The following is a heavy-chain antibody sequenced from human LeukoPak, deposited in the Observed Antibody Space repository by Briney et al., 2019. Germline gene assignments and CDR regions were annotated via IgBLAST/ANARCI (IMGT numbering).Heavy chain of an antibody. CDR2: IYCSGST. V-gene: IGHV4-39*01. J-gene: IGHJ4*02. D-gene: IGHD3-10*01. CDR1: GGSISSSSYY. Sequence: SETLSLTCTVSGGSISSSSYYWGWIRQPPGKGLEWIGSIYCSGSTYYNPSLKSRVTISVDTSKNQFSLKLSSVTAADTAVYYCARPGASGDYIDYWGQGTLVTVSS. CDR3: ARPGASGDYIDY.